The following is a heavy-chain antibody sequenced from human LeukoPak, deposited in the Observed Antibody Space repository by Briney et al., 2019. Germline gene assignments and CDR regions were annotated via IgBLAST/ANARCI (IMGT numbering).Heavy chain of an antibody. Sequence: GGSLRLSCAASGFTFSGYVMTWVRQPPGKGLQWVADISGSGGSTYYADSVKGRFSISRDNSKNTLYLQMNSLRAEDTAVYYCAKLEDIVVVVAATPLGYWGQGTLVTVSS. CDR3: AKLEDIVVVVAATPLGY. V-gene: IGHV3-23*01. J-gene: IGHJ4*02. CDR2: ISGSGGST. D-gene: IGHD2-15*01. CDR1: GFTFSGYV.